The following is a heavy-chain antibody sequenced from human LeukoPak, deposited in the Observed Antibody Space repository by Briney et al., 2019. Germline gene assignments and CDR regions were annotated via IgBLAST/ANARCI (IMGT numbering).Heavy chain of an antibody. V-gene: IGHV1-3*01. J-gene: IGHJ5*02. CDR2: INSGNGDT. D-gene: IGHD3-10*01. CDR1: GYIFSDYA. CDR3: ASLWFGELAPFDP. Sequence: GASVKVSCKASGYIFSDYAMHWVRQAPGQSLEWMGWINSGNGDTIYSQKFQDRLTISRNTSATTAYMELSSLRSEDTAVYYCASLWFGELAPFDPWGQGTLVTVSS.